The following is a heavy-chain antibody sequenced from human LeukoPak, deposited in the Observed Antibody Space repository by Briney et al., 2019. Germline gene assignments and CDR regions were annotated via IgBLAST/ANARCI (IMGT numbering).Heavy chain of an antibody. Sequence: GGSLRLSCAAPGFTFSDYDMHWVRQATGKGLEWVSAIGTAGDTYYTGSVKGRFTISRENAKNSLYLQMNSLRAGDTAVYYCVRVAKERVGGVYYFDYWGQGTPVTVSS. D-gene: IGHD1-1*01. J-gene: IGHJ4*02. CDR3: VRVAKERVGGVYYFDY. CDR2: IGTAGDT. V-gene: IGHV3-13*01. CDR1: GFTFSDYD.